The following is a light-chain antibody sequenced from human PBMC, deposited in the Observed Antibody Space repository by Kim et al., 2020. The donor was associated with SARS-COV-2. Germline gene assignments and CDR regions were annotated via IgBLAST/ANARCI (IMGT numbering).Light chain of an antibody. Sequence: KTVTISCTRSSGSIASNYVQWYQQRPGSARTTVIYEDNQRPSGVPDRFSGSIDSSSNSASLTISRLKTEDEADYYCQSYDSSNHGVFGGGTQLTVL. J-gene: IGLJ3*02. V-gene: IGLV6-57*03. CDR2: EDN. CDR3: QSYDSSNHGV. CDR1: SGSIASNY.